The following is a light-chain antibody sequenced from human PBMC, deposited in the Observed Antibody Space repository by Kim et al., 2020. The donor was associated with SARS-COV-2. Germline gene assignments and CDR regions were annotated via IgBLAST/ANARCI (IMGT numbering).Light chain of an antibody. CDR3: QKYDSAPLT. CDR2: GTS. CDR1: QGISNY. V-gene: IGKV1-27*01. Sequence: LSASVGDRVTITCRASQGISNYLAWYQQKPGNVPKLLIYGTSDLQSGVPSRFSGSRSGTDFTLTISSLQPEDVAIYYCQKYDSAPLTFGGGTRVEIK. J-gene: IGKJ4*01.